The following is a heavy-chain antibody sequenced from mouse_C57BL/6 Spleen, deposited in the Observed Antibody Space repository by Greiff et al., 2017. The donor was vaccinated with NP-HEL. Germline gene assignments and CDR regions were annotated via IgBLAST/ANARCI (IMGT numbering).Heavy chain of an antibody. J-gene: IGHJ2*01. Sequence: VQLQQPGAELVMPGASVKLSCKASGYTFTSYWMHWVKQRPGQGLEWIGEIDPSDSYTNYNQKFKGKSTLTVDKSSSTAYMQLSSLTSEDAAVYYCARWDYYGRYFDYWGQGTTLTVSS. CDR3: ARWDYYGRYFDY. CDR1: GYTFTSYW. D-gene: IGHD1-1*01. CDR2: IDPSDSYT. V-gene: IGHV1-69*01.